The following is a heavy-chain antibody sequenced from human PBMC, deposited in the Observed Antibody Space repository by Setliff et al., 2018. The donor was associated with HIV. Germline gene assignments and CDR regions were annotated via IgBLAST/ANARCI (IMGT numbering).Heavy chain of an antibody. Sequence: SETLSLTCTVSGGSISTSTYYWGWIRQPPGKGLEWIGYIYTSGSTSYNPSLKSRLTISPDTSKNQFSLKLSSVTAADTAVYYCARQERYCTSADCYRYFNYWGQGTLVTVSS. J-gene: IGHJ4*02. D-gene: IGHD2-2*02. V-gene: IGHV4-61*05. CDR2: IYTSGST. CDR1: GGSISTSTYY. CDR3: ARQERYCTSADCYRYFNY.